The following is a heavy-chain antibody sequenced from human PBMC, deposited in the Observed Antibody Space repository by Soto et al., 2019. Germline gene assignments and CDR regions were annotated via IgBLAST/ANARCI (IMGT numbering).Heavy chain of an antibody. Sequence: GASVKVSCKASGYTFTDYYIHWVRQAPGQGLEWMGWINPNSGFTNYAQKFQGWVTMTRDTSISTAYMELSRLKSDDTAVYYCARVCSGGSCFFDYWGQGTLVTVSS. CDR3: ARVCSGGSCFFDY. CDR1: GYTFTDYY. D-gene: IGHD2-15*01. CDR2: INPNSGFT. V-gene: IGHV1-2*04. J-gene: IGHJ4*02.